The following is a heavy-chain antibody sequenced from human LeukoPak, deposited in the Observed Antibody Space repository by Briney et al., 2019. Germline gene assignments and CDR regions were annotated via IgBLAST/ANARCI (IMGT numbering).Heavy chain of an antibody. CDR1: GGSISSYY. V-gene: IGHV4-4*07. J-gene: IGHJ4*02. D-gene: IGHD2-2*01. CDR3: ARDLALGYCPSSSCSSPLFDY. Sequence: SETLSLTCTVSGGSISSYYWSWIRQPAGKGLEWIGRIHTTGGTRYNPSLKSRITMSIDASKNQFSLKLSSVTAADTAVYYCARDLALGYCPSSSCSSPLFDYWGQGTLVTVYS. CDR2: IHTTGGT.